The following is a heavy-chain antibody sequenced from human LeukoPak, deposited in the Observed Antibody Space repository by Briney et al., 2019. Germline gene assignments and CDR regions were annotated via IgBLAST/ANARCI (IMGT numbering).Heavy chain of an antibody. J-gene: IGHJ4*02. CDR2: ISYDGSNK. CDR3: ASSRAHRDYFDY. D-gene: IGHD3-10*01. CDR1: GFTFSSYA. Sequence: PGRSLRLSCAASGFTFSSYAMHWVRQAPGKGLEWVAVISYDGSNKYYADSVKGRFTISRDNSKNTLYLQMNGLRAEDTAVYYCASSRAHRDYFDYWGQGTLVTVSS. V-gene: IGHV3-30*04.